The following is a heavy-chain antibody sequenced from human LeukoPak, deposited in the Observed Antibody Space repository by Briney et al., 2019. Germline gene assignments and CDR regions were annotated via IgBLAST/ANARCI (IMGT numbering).Heavy chain of an antibody. V-gene: IGHV3-53*01. J-gene: IGHJ4*02. D-gene: IGHD3-10*02. CDR1: GFTVSSNY. Sequence: GGSLRLSCAASGFTVSSNYISWVRQAPGKGLEWVSVIYTEGTTSYADSVRGRFTSSRDNSKNTLYLQMNSLRAEDTALYYCARMLGGGYTGLFDCWGQGTLVTVSS. CDR3: ARMLGGGYTGLFDC. CDR2: IYTEGTT.